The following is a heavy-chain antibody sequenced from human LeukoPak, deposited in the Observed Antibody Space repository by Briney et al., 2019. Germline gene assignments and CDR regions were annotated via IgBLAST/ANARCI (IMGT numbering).Heavy chain of an antibody. D-gene: IGHD6-13*01. V-gene: IGHV3-21*01. J-gene: IGHJ5*02. CDR2: ISSSSSYI. CDR1: GFTFSSYS. CDR3: ARDRKAAAGGGYNWFDP. Sequence: GGSLRLSCAASGFTFSSYSMNWVRQAPGKGLEWVSSISSSSSYIYYADSVKGRFTISRDNAKNSLYLQMNSLRAEDTAVYYCARDRKAAAGGGYNWFDPWGQGTLVTVSS.